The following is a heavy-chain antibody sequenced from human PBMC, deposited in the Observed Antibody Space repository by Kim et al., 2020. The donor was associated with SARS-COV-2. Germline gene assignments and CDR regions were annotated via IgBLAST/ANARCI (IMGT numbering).Heavy chain of an antibody. D-gene: IGHD2-2*01. Sequence: SCKASGGTFSSYAFNWVRQAPGKGLEWVSVIYRGGQTYYAASVKGRFTVSRDSSNNALLLQMNSLRAEDTATYYCARRSSSNWSHDYWGQGTLVT. CDR1: GGTFSSYA. CDR2: IYRGGQT. J-gene: IGHJ4*02. CDR3: ARRSSSNWSHDY. V-gene: IGHV3-53*01.